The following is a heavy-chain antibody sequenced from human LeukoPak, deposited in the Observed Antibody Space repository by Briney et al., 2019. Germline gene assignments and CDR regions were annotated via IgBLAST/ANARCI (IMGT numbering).Heavy chain of an antibody. CDR3: ARGGSYDSSGYYYPAGY. CDR1: GGTFSSYA. V-gene: IGHV1-69*05. J-gene: IGHJ4*02. CDR2: IIPIFGTA. D-gene: IGHD3-22*01. Sequence: SVKVSCKASGGTFSSYAISWVRQAPGQGLEWMGGIIPIFGTANYAQKFQGRVTITTDKSTSTAYMELSSLRSEDTAVYYCARGGSYDSSGYYYPAGYWGQGTLVTVSS.